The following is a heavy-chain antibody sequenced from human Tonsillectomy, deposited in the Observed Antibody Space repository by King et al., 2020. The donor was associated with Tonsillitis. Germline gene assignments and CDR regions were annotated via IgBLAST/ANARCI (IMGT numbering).Heavy chain of an antibody. Sequence: QLVQSGAEVKKPGASVNVSCKPSGYISTDYYMHWVRQAPGQGLEWMGWINPNTGGSSSAQKFQGRVAMTRDTYISTFYMELSRLTSDDTAVYYCARALDNIVVVSAATLYYWGQGTLVTVSS. V-gene: IGHV1-2*02. D-gene: IGHD2-2*01. CDR2: INPNTGGS. J-gene: IGHJ4*02. CDR3: ARALDNIVVVSAATLYY. CDR1: GYISTDYY.